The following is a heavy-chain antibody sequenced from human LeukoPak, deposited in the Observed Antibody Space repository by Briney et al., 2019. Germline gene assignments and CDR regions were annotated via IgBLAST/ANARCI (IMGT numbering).Heavy chain of an antibody. V-gene: IGHV1-3*01. J-gene: IGHJ4*02. CDR2: INAGNGNT. Sequence: ASVKVSCTASGYTFTSYAMHWVRQAPGQRLEWMGWINAGNGNTKYSQKFQGRVTITRDTSASTAYMELSSLRSEDTAVYYCARTGIAVAGPFAYWGQGTLVTVSS. D-gene: IGHD6-19*01. CDR1: GYTFTSYA. CDR3: ARTGIAVAGPFAY.